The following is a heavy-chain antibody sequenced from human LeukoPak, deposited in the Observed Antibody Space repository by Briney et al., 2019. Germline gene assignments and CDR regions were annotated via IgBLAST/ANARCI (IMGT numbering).Heavy chain of an antibody. J-gene: IGHJ5*02. D-gene: IGHD2-2*01. CDR1: GGSISSYY. CDR3: ARWGQYCSSTSCSNWFDP. CDR2: IYYSGTT. V-gene: IGHV4-59*08. Sequence: SETLSLTCTVSGGSISSYYWSWIRQPPGKGLEWIGYIYYSGTTNYNPSLKSRVTISVDTSKDQFSLKLSSVTAADTAVYYCARWGQYCSSTSCSNWFDPWGQGTLVTVSS.